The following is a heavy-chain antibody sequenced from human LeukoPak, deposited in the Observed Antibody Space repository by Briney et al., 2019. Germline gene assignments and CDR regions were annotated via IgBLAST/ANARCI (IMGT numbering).Heavy chain of an antibody. D-gene: IGHD3-16*02. J-gene: IGHJ6*03. CDR2: IKQDGSEK. Sequence: AGGSRRLSWVGSGSTFTTYWMSWVRQAPGKGREGVANIKQDGSEKYYVDSVKGRFTISRDNAKNSLYLQMNSLRAEDTAVYYCARDPGSAFGGVIVKVYYYYMDVWGKGTTVTVSS. CDR1: GSTFTTYW. V-gene: IGHV3-7*01. CDR3: ARDPGSAFGGVIVKVYYYYMDV.